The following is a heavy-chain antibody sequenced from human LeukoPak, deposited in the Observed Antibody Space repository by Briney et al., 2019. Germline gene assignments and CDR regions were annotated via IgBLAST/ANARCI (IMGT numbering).Heavy chain of an antibody. CDR1: GFTLSNYW. CDR2: INSDGSNI. J-gene: IGHJ5*02. V-gene: IGHV3-74*01. D-gene: IGHD7-27*01. Sequence: GGSLRLSCAASGFTLSNYWMNWVRQVPGKGLVWVSHINSDGSNIRYADSVKGRFTISRDNAKDSLYLQMDSLRPEDTAVYYCIRDGLGTSPYDLWGQGALVTVSS. CDR3: IRDGLGTSPYDL.